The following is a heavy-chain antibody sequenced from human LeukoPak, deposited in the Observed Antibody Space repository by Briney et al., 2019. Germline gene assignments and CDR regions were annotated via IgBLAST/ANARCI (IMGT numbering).Heavy chain of an antibody. CDR3: ARGYCSGGSCERMPLDY. Sequence: SVKVSCKASGGTFSSYAISWVRQAPGQGLEWMGRIIPIFGTANYAQKFQGRVTITTDESTSTAYMELSSLRSEDTAVYYCARGYCSGGSCERMPLDYWGQGTLVTVSS. CDR1: GGTFSSYA. D-gene: IGHD2-15*01. V-gene: IGHV1-69*05. J-gene: IGHJ4*02. CDR2: IIPIFGTA.